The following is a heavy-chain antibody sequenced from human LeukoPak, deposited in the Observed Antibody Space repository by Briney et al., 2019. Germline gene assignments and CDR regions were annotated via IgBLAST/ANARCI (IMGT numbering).Heavy chain of an antibody. CDR3: AREGTRWPVYYYYGMDV. CDR2: ISAYNGNT. V-gene: IGHV1-18*01. D-gene: IGHD2-2*01. Sequence: ASVKVSCKASGYTFTSYGISWVRQAPGQGLEWMGWISAYNGNTNYAQKLQGRVTMTTDTSTSTAYMELRSLRSDDTAVYYCAREGTRWPVYYYYGMDVWGQGTTVTVSS. CDR1: GYTFTSYG. J-gene: IGHJ6*02.